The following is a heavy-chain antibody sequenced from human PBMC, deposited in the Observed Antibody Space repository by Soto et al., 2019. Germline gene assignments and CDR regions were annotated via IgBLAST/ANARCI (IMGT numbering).Heavy chain of an antibody. CDR1: GGSISSYH. D-gene: IGHD3-3*01. V-gene: IGHV4-59*01. CDR2: IYYSGTT. CDR3: ARTREWSGYGHYYYGMDV. Sequence: PSETLSLTCTVSGGSISSYHWSWLRQPPGEGLEWIGYIYYSGTTNYNPSHKSRVTISVDTSKSQFSRNLCSVPAADSAVYSCARTREWSGYGHYYYGMDVWGKGTRGTASS. J-gene: IGHJ6*01.